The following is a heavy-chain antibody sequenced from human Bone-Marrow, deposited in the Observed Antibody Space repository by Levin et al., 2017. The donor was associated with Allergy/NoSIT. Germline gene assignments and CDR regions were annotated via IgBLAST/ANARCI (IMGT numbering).Heavy chain of an antibody. CDR3: ATGSSSWYRSYYYYGMDV. V-gene: IGHV4-31*03. Sequence: SQTLSLTCTVSGGSISSGGYYWSWIRQHPGKGLEWIGYIYYSGSTYYNPSLKSRVTISVDTSKNQFSLKLSSVTAADTAVYYCATGSSSWYRSYYYYGMDVWGQGTTVTVSS. J-gene: IGHJ6*02. D-gene: IGHD6-13*01. CDR2: IYYSGST. CDR1: GGSISSGGYY.